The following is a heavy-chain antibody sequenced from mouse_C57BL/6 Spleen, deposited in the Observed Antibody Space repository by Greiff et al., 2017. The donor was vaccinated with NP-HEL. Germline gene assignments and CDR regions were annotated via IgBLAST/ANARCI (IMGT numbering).Heavy chain of an antibody. V-gene: IGHV1-72*01. D-gene: IGHD2-5*01. CDR2: IDPNSGGT. J-gene: IGHJ2*01. Sequence: QVQLQQSGAELVKPGASVKPSCKASGYTFTSYWMHWVKQRPGRGLEWIGRIDPNSGGTTYNEKFKSKATLTVDKPSSTAYMQLSSLTSEDSAVYYGARNRDYSNPYYFDYWGQGTTLTVSS. CDR1: GYTFTSYW. CDR3: ARNRDYSNPYYFDY.